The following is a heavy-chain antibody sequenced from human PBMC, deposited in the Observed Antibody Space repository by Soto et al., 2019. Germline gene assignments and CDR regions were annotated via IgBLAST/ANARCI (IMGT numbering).Heavy chain of an antibody. CDR2: IYYRGNA. D-gene: IGHD5-12*01. V-gene: IGHV4-39*01. CDR3: ARLEGLATISYYFDF. J-gene: IGHJ4*02. CDR1: DDSINSDKYY. Sequence: QLQLQESGPGLVKPSETLSLTCSVSDDSINSDKYYWGWIRQPPGKGLEWIGSIYYRGNAYYNPTLTTRVTISLDKSKSQLSLKLNSVTAADSAVYFCARLEGLATISYYFDFWGPGALVTVSS.